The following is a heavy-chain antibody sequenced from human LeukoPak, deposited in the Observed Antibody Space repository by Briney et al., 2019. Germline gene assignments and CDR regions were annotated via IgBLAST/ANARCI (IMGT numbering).Heavy chain of an antibody. Sequence: ASVKVSCKASGYTFTSYGISWVRQAPGQGLEWMGWISAYNGNTNYAQKLQGRVTMTTDTSTSTAYMELRSLRSDDTAVYYCARIVGATSGYYYYYMDVWGKGTTVTVPS. CDR1: GYTFTSYG. CDR2: ISAYNGNT. D-gene: IGHD1-26*01. J-gene: IGHJ6*03. V-gene: IGHV1-18*01. CDR3: ARIVGATSGYYYYYMDV.